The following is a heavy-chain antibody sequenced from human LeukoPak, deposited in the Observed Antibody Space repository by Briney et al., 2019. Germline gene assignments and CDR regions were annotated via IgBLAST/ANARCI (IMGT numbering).Heavy chain of an antibody. CDR1: GFTFSSYA. D-gene: IGHD2-15*01. CDR2: ISSNGGST. CDR3: ARICGGIEPCDAFDI. V-gene: IGHV3-64*01. J-gene: IGHJ3*02. Sequence: GGSLRLSCAASGFTFSSYAMHWVRQAPGKGLEYVSAISSNGGSTYYANSVKGRFTISRDNSKNTLYLQMNSLRAEDTAVYYCARICGGIEPCDAFDIWGQGTMVTVSS.